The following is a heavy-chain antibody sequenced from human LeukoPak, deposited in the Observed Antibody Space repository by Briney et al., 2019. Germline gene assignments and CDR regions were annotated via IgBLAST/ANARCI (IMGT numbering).Heavy chain of an antibody. V-gene: IGHV1-69*02. CDR2: IIPILGIA. Sequence: SVKVSCKVSGYTLTELSMHWVRQAPGQGLEWMGRIIPILGIANYAQKFQGRVTITADKSTSTAYMELSSLRSEDKAVYYCASARDSGSYPSPFDYWGQGTLVTVSS. D-gene: IGHD1-26*01. J-gene: IGHJ4*02. CDR3: ASARDSGSYPSPFDY. CDR1: GYTLTELS.